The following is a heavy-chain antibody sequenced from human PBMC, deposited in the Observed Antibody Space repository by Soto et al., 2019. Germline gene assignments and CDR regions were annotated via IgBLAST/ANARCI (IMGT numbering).Heavy chain of an antibody. Sequence: EVQLLESGGGLVQPGGSLRLSCAASGFTFSSCAMSWVRQAPGKGLEWVSAISGSGGSTYYADSVKGRFTISRDNSKNTLYLQMNSLRAEDTAVYYCGGIGGVIVETQYGMDVWGQGTTVTVSS. CDR1: GFTFSSCA. CDR2: ISGSGGST. D-gene: IGHD3-16*02. J-gene: IGHJ6*02. CDR3: GGIGGVIVETQYGMDV. V-gene: IGHV3-23*01.